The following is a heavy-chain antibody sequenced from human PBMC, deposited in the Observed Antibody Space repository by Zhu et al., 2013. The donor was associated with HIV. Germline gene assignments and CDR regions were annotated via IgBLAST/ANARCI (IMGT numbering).Heavy chain of an antibody. Sequence: VQLQQWGAGLLKPSETLSLTCAVYGGSFSGYYWSWIRQPPGKGLEWIGEINHSGSTNYNPSLKSRVTISVDTSKNQFSLKLSSVTAADTAVYYCARGVVAATRRFRFDPWGQGTLVTVSS. CDR2: INHSGST. CDR1: GGSFSGYY. CDR3: ARGVVAATRRFRFDP. J-gene: IGHJ5*02. V-gene: IGHV4-34*01. D-gene: IGHD2-15*01.